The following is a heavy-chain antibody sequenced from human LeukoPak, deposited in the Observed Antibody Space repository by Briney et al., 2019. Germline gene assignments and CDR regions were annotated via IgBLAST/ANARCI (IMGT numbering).Heavy chain of an antibody. J-gene: IGHJ4*02. V-gene: IGHV3-21*01. CDR3: ASSRGDITNYFDY. CDR2: ISSSSSYI. CDR1: GFTFSSYS. D-gene: IGHD3-10*01. Sequence: GGSLRLSCAASGFTFSSYSMNWVRQAPGKRLEWVSSISSSSSYIYYADSVKGRFTISRDNAKNSLYLQMNSLRAEDTAVYYCASSRGDITNYFDYWGQGTLVTVSS.